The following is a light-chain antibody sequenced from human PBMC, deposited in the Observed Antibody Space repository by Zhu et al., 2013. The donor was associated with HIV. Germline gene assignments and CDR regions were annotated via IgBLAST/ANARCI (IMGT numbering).Light chain of an antibody. CDR2: DVS. J-gene: IGLJ1*01. CDR3: CSYAGDSTYV. V-gene: IGLV2-14*03. CDR1: SADIGAYNY. Sequence: QSALAQPASVSGSPGQSITISCTGTSADIGAYNYVSWYQQRPGKAPKLIISDVSNRPSGVSSRFSGSKSGNTASLTISGLQADDEGDYYCCSYAGDSTYVFGTGTTVTVL.